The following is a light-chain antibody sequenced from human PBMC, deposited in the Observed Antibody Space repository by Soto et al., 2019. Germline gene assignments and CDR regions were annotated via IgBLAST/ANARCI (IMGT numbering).Light chain of an antibody. CDR2: DAS. Sequence: DSQMTQSPSSLSASVGDRVTITCQASQNINNYLNWYQQKPGRAPKLLIYDASNLEAGVPSRFRGSGSGTDFTFTISRLQPEDIATYYCRPYDNLPTFGQGTRLEIK. CDR3: RPYDNLPT. CDR1: QNINNY. V-gene: IGKV1-33*01. J-gene: IGKJ5*01.